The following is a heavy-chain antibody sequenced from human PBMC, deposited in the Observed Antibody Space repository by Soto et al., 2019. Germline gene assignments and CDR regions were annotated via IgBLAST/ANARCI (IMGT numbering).Heavy chain of an antibody. CDR2: ITYEGSNK. Sequence: QEQLVESGGGVVQPGRSLRLSCAASGFIFANYGMHWVRQAPGKGLEWVALITYEGSNKYYADAVKGRFTISRDNAKNMVALQRVSLRAEDTAVYYCAKARGANNWANYYGLDVWGQGTTVTVSS. D-gene: IGHD1-1*01. CDR1: GFIFANYG. CDR3: AKARGANNWANYYGLDV. V-gene: IGHV3-30*18. J-gene: IGHJ6*02.